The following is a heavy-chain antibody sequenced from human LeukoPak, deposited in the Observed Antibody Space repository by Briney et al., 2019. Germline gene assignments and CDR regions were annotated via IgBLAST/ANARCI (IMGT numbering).Heavy chain of an antibody. V-gene: IGHV3-11*06. CDR2: ISPSSGYT. J-gene: IGHJ6*02. Sequence: GGSLRLSCGASGFTFSDYYMSWIRQAPGKGLEWLSYISPSSGYTPYADSVKGRFTISRDNAKNSVFLQMNSLRAEDTGLYYCARGHYGMDVWGQGTTVTVSS. CDR3: ARGHYGMDV. CDR1: GFTFSDYY.